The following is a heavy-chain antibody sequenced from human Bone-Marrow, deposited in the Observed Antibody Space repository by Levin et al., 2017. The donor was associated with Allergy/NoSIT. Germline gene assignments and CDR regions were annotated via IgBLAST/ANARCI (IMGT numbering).Heavy chain of an antibody. D-gene: IGHD6-13*01. Sequence: GESLKISCKASGYTFTGYYMHWVRQAPGQGLEWMGRINPNSGGTNYAQTFQGRVTMTRDTSISTAYMELSSLRSDDTAVYFCASHSSAWYAWGQGTLVTVSS. J-gene: IGHJ5*02. CDR1: GYTFTGYY. CDR3: ASHSSAWYA. V-gene: IGHV1-2*06. CDR2: INPNSGGT.